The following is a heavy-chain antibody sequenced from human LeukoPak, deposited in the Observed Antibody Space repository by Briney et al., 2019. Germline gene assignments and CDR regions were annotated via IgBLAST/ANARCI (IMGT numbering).Heavy chain of an antibody. J-gene: IGHJ4*02. CDR3: ASPSSTYSSGYLY. CDR1: GGTFSSYA. Sequence: ASVKVSLKASGGTFSSYAISWVRQAPGQGLEWMGGIIPIFGTANYAQKFQGRVTITTDESTSTAYMELSSLRSEDTAVYYCASPSSTYSSGYLYWGQVTLVTVSS. V-gene: IGHV1-69*05. D-gene: IGHD3-22*01. CDR2: IIPIFGTA.